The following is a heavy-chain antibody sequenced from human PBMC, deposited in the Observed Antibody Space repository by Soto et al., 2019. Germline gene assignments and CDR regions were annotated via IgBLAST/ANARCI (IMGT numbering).Heavy chain of an antibody. D-gene: IGHD3-10*01. Sequence: QVQLQESGPGLVKPSETLSLTCTVSGGSITNYYCSWFRQPPGKGLEWIGYIQYNGYSAYNLSLKRRVTMSTDTSKPTFSLLLESVTATDTAVYYCARHGFGSLHGLVDVWGQGTTVIVSS. J-gene: IGHJ6*02. CDR3: ARHGFGSLHGLVDV. V-gene: IGHV4-59*08. CDR1: GGSITNYY. CDR2: IQYNGYS.